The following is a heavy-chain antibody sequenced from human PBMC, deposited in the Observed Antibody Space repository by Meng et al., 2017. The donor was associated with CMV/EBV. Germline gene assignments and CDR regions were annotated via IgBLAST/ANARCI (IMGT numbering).Heavy chain of an antibody. CDR2: ISAYNGNT. CDR3: ARDRAAAGSYYYYYGMDV. Sequence: ASVKVSCKASGYTFTSCGISWVRQAPGQGLEWMGWISAYNGNTNYAQKLQGRVTMTTDTSTSTAYMELRSLRSDDTAVYYCARDRAAAGSYYYYYGMDVWGQGTTVTVSS. CDR1: GYTFTSCG. D-gene: IGHD6-13*01. V-gene: IGHV1-18*01. J-gene: IGHJ6*02.